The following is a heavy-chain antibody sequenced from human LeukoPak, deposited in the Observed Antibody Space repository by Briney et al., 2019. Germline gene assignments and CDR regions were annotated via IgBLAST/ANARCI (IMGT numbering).Heavy chain of an antibody. CDR2: ISAHNGNT. V-gene: IGHV1-18*01. CDR3: ARVRQNSYGYYYYGMGV. Sequence: GASVKVSCKASGYTFTSYGISWVRQAPGQGLEWMGWISAHNGNTKYAQKLQGRVTMTTDTSTSTAYMELRSLRSDDTAVYYCARVRQNSYGYYYYGMGVWGQGTTVTVSS. J-gene: IGHJ6*02. CDR1: GYTFTSYG. D-gene: IGHD5-18*01.